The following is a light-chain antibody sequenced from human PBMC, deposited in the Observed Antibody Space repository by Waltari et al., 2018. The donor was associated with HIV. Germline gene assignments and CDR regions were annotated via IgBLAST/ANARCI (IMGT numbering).Light chain of an antibody. CDR1: TGAVTSDYY. CDR3: LLYYGGGRPYV. CDR2: GTS. Sequence: QTVVTQEPSLTVSPGVTVTLTCASSTGAVTSDYYPTWFQQKPRQAPRVLIYGTSSKLSWTPARFSGSLLGGKAALTLSGVQPEDEAEYYCLLYYGGGRPYVFGTGTKVTVL. V-gene: IGLV7-43*01. J-gene: IGLJ1*01.